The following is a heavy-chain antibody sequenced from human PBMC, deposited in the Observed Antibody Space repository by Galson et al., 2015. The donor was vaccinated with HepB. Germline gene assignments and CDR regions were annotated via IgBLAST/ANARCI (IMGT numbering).Heavy chain of an antibody. CDR3: AREYSYATDY. Sequence: SLRLSCAASGFTFSTYSMNWVRQAPGKGLEWVSYISSSSSGIYYADSVKGRFVVSRDNAKNSLHLQMNSLKNEDTAVYYCAREYSYATDYWGQGTLVTVSS. CDR2: ISSSSSGI. J-gene: IGHJ4*02. D-gene: IGHD5-18*01. CDR1: GFTFSTYS. V-gene: IGHV3-48*02.